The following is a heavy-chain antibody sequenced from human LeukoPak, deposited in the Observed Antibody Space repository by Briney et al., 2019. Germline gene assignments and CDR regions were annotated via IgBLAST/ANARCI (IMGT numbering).Heavy chain of an antibody. D-gene: IGHD5-18*01. CDR3: ASGYTAMGPGVY. CDR1: GGSISSGGYY. CDR2: IYYSGST. V-gene: IGHV4-31*03. Sequence: SETLSLTCTVSGGSISSGGYYWSWIRQHPGKGLEWIGYIYYSGSTYYNPSLKSRVTISVDTSKNQLSLKLSSVTAVDTAVYYCASGYTAMGPGVYWGQGTLVTVSS. J-gene: IGHJ4*02.